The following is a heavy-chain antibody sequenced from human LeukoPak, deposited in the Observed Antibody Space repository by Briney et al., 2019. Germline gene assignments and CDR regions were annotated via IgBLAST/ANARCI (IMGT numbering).Heavy chain of an antibody. CDR3: AKDRGELLGYFDY. D-gene: IGHD1-26*01. CDR2: IRYDGSNK. CDR1: GLTFSSYG. J-gene: IGHJ4*02. V-gene: IGHV3-30*02. Sequence: GGSLRLSCAASGLTFSSYGMHWVRQAPGKGLEWVAFIRYDGSNKYYADSVKGRFTISRDNSKNTLYLQMNSLRAEDTAVYYCAKDRGELLGYFDYWGQGTLVTVSS.